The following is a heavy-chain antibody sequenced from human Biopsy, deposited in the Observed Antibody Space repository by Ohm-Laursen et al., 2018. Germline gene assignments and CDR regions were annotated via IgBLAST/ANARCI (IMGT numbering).Heavy chain of an antibody. CDR3: ARVPAYPSIDGYYGLDL. D-gene: IGHD2-15*01. CDR2: INPNSGNA. V-gene: IGHV1-2*02. Sequence: AASVKVSCKASGYTFAGYYLHWVRQAPGHGLEWMGWINPNSGNANYAQSFQGRLTVTRDTSITTAYMELTSLTSDDTAIYYCARVPAYPSIDGYYGLDLWGQGTTVIVSS. J-gene: IGHJ6*02. CDR1: GYTFAGYY.